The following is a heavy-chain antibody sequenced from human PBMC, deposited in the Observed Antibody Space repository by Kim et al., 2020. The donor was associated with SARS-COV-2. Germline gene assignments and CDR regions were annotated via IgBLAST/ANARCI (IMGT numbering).Heavy chain of an antibody. CDR3: ARETPRANDYVWGTYHPVADWFDP. Sequence: ASVKVSCKASGYTFSSYGVSWVRQAPGQGLEWLGCIGTDNGNTFYAQNFQGRVTMTTDTSTTTAYMELESLRSDDTAIYYCARETPRANDYVWGTYHPVADWFDPWGQGTLVTVSS. J-gene: IGHJ5*02. D-gene: IGHD3-16*02. V-gene: IGHV1-18*01. CDR1: GYTFSSYG. CDR2: IGTDNGNT.